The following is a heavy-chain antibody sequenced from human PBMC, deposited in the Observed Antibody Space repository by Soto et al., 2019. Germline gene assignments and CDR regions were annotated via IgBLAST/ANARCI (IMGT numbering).Heavy chain of an antibody. CDR1: GFTFSSYA. V-gene: IGHV3-30-3*01. Sequence: GGSLRLSCAASGFTFSSYAIHWVRQAPCKGLEWVAVISYDGSNKYYADSVKGRFTISRDNSKNKLYLQMNRLRAEDTAVYYCERGPFTYYYDSRGYLGSFDYWGQGTLVTVSS. CDR3: ERGPFTYYYDSRGYLGSFDY. CDR2: ISYDGSNK. J-gene: IGHJ4*02. D-gene: IGHD3-22*01.